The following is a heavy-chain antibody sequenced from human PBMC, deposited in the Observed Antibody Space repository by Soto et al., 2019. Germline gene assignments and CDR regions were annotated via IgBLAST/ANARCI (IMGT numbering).Heavy chain of an antibody. J-gene: IGHJ3*02. CDR1: GYSFTSYW. V-gene: IGHV5-10-1*01. CDR2: IDPSDSYT. Sequence: GESLKISCKGFGYSFTSYWIGWVRQMPGKGLEWMGRIDPSDSYTNYGPSFQGHVTISADKSISTAYLQWSSLRASDTAMYYCARHCLPYDLVDAFDIWGQGTMVTV. CDR3: ARHCLPYDLVDAFDI. D-gene: IGHD3-3*01.